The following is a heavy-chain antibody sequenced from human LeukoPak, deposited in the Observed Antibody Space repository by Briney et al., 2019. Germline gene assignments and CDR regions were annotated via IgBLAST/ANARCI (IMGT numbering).Heavy chain of an antibody. D-gene: IGHD2-21*02. CDR3: ARGFVVVTAQDAFDI. CDR2: IYYSGST. J-gene: IGHJ3*02. Sequence: SETLSLTCTVSGGSISSSSYYWGWIRQPPGKGLEWIGSIYYSGSTYYNPSLKSRVTISVDTSKNQFSLKLSSVTAADTAVYYCARGFVVVTAQDAFDIWGQGTMVTVSS. CDR1: GGSISSSSYY. V-gene: IGHV4-39*01.